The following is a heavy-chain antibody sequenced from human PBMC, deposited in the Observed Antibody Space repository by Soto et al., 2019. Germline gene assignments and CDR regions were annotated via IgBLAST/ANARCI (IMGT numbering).Heavy chain of an antibody. D-gene: IGHD4-17*01. CDR2: ISYDGSKI. CDR1: GFTFSHFA. J-gene: IGHJ4*02. CDR3: AREDYGEYYFDY. V-gene: IGHV3-30-3*01. Sequence: QVQLVESGGGVVQPGRSLRLSCAASGFTFSHFAMHWVRQAPGKGLEWVAVISYDGSKIYYSDSVKGRFTISRAKFKNTLYLQMNSVRAEDTALYYCAREDYGEYYFDYRGQGALVTVSS.